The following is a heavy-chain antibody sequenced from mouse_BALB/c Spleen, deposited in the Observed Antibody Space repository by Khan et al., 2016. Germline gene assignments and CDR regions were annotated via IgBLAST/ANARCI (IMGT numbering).Heavy chain of an antibody. CDR1: GYAFTTYN. J-gene: IGHJ3*01. Sequence: VQLQQSGPELVKPGASVKVSCKGSGYAFTTYNMYWVKQSHGKSLEWIGYIDPYNGVSSYTQKFKDKATLTVDESSSTAYMHLNSLTSEDSAVYYGARWDSNYVPFAYWGQGTLVTVSA. CDR2: IDPYNGVS. V-gene: IGHV1S135*01. D-gene: IGHD2-5*01. CDR3: ARWDSNYVPFAY.